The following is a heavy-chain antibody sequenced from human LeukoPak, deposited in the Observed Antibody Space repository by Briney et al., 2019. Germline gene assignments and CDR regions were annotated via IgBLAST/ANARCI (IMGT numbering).Heavy chain of an antibody. Sequence: SETLSLTCSVSGASINSYYWSWIRQPPGKGLELIGYISDSGSTLYNTSLKRRVTISVDTSKNQFSLKLSSVTAADTAVYYCARPRFHYLGDAFDIWGQGTMVTVSS. CDR2: ISDSGST. J-gene: IGHJ3*02. D-gene: IGHD3-10*01. CDR3: ARPRFHYLGDAFDI. V-gene: IGHV4-59*08. CDR1: GASINSYY.